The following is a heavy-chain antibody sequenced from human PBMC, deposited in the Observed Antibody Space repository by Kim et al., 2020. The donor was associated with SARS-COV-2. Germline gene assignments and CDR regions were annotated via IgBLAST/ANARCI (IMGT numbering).Heavy chain of an antibody. J-gene: IGHJ6*02. CDR1: GFTFSNAW. Sequence: GGSLRLSCAASGFTFSNAWMSWVRQAPGKGLEWVGRIKSKTDGGTTDYAAPVKGRFTISRDDSKNTLYLQMNSLKTEDTAMYYCTTDEVIVTDIVVVPAADYGMDVWGQGTTVTVSS. CDR3: TTDEVIVTDIVVVPAADYGMDV. V-gene: IGHV3-15*01. CDR2: IKSKTDGGTT. D-gene: IGHD2-2*01.